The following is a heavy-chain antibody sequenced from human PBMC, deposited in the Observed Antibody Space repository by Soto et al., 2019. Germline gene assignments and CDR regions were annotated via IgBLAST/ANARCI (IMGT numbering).Heavy chain of an antibody. J-gene: IGHJ3*02. CDR1: GFTFSSYA. D-gene: IGHD2-15*01. CDR3: AKTTGSNYYDAFDI. Sequence: EVQLLESGGGLVQPGGSLRLSCVASGFTFSSYAMHWVRQAPGKGLEWVSVISGSGDNTYYTDSVKGRFTISRDQSKNTLFLQMNSLRAEDTAVYYCAKTTGSNYYDAFDIWSQGTMVTVSS. V-gene: IGHV3-23*01. CDR2: ISGSGDNT.